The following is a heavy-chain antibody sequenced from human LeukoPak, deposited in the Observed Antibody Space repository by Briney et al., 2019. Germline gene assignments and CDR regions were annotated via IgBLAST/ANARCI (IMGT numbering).Heavy chain of an antibody. Sequence: PGGSLRLSCAASGFTFNDYGMSWVRQAPGKGLEWVSVTYSCGSTYYADSVTGRCTISRDNSKNTLYLQMNSLRGEGTAVYYCASGIRAFDNWGQGTLVTVSA. D-gene: IGHD1-26*01. J-gene: IGHJ4*02. CDR1: GFTFNDYG. CDR2: TYSCGST. CDR3: ASGIRAFDN. V-gene: IGHV3-66*01.